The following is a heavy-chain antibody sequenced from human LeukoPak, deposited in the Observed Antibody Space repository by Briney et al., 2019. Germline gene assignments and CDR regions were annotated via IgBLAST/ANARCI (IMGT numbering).Heavy chain of an antibody. CDR2: IVVGSGNT. D-gene: IGHD2-2*01. J-gene: IGHJ6*02. CDR1: GFTFTSSA. Sequence: ASVKVSCKASGFTFTSSAVQWVRQARGQRLEWIGWIVVGSGNTNYAQRFQERVTITRDMSTSTAYMELSSLRSEDTAVYYCASTGGCSSTSCYYYYGMDVWGQGTTVTVSS. CDR3: ASTGGCSSTSCYYYYGMDV. V-gene: IGHV1-58*01.